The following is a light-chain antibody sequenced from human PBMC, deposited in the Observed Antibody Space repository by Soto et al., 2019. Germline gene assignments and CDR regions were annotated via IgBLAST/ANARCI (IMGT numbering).Light chain of an antibody. V-gene: IGKV1-39*01. CDR1: QRVSTY. J-gene: IGKJ1*01. CDR3: QQRYRTPRT. Sequence: DIQMTQSPSSLSASEGDRVTITCRASQRVSTYLNWYQQKPGKAPKVLIKFVSTLESGVPSRFSGSGSETDFTLTISSLQPDDVCTYYCQQRYRTPRTFGQGTKV. CDR2: FVS.